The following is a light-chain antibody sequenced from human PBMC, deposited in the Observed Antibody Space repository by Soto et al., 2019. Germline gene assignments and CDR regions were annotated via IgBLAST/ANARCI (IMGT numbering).Light chain of an antibody. Sequence: DVQMTQSPSSLSASVGDSVTIACRASQTVSKFVNWYQQKPGKVPHLLIYSASTLYSGVPSRFSGSGSGTEFTLTISNLQPEDFATYYCQQTYSLPRTFAQGTKVDI. CDR1: QTVSKF. J-gene: IGKJ1*01. V-gene: IGKV1-39*01. CDR2: SAS. CDR3: QQTYSLPRT.